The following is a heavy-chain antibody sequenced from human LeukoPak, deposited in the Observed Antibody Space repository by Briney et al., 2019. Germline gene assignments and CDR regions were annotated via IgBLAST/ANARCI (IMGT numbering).Heavy chain of an antibody. J-gene: IGHJ4*02. CDR2: IKQDGSEK. D-gene: IGHD6-19*01. CDR3: ARDGRGWYAESFDY. V-gene: IGHV3-7*01. Sequence: GGSLRLSCAASGLTFSNYWMSWVRQGPGKGLEWVANIKQDGSEKYYIDSVKGRFTISRDNAKNSVYLQMNSLRAEDTAVYYCARDGRGWYAESFDYWGQGTLVTVSS. CDR1: GLTFSNYW.